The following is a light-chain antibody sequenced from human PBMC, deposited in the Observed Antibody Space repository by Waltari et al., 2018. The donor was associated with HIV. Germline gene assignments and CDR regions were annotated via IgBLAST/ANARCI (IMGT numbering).Light chain of an antibody. CDR1: RGEVGGYNN. J-gene: IGLJ3*02. CDR3: NSYTISSTLGV. Sequence: QPALTQPASVPGSPGQSIPIPAPEPRGEVGGYNNSSCYQQHPGKAPKLMIYEVTNRPSGVSNRFSGSKSGNTASLTISGLQAEDEADYYCNSYTISSTLGVFGGGTKLTVL. V-gene: IGLV2-14*01. CDR2: EVT.